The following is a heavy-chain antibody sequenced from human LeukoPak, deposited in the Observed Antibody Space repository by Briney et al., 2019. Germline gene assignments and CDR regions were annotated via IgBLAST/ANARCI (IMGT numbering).Heavy chain of an antibody. CDR1: GGSISSHY. Sequence: SETLSLTCTVSGGSISSHYWSWIRQPPGKGLEWIGYIYYSGGTNYNPSLKSRVTISVDTSKNQFSLKLSSVTAADTAMYYCARGGARGTFDYWGQGTLVTVSS. CDR3: ARGGARGTFDY. D-gene: IGHD1-7*01. J-gene: IGHJ4*02. V-gene: IGHV4-59*11. CDR2: IYYSGGT.